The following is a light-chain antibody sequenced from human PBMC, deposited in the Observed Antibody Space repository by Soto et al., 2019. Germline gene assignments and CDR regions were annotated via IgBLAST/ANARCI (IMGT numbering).Light chain of an antibody. J-gene: IGKJ1*01. V-gene: IGKV3-11*01. CDR1: QSVSSY. Sequence: EIVLTQSPATLSLSPGERATLSCRASQSVSSYLAWYQQKPGQAPRLLIYDASNRATGIPARFSGSGSGTDFTLTISNLEPEDFAVYYCQQRSNWPPGRAFGQGTKVEIK. CDR2: DAS. CDR3: QQRSNWPPGRA.